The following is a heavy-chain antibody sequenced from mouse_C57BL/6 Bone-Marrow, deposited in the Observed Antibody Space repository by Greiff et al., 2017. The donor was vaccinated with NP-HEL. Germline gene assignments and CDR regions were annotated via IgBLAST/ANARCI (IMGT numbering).Heavy chain of an antibody. CDR1: GYTFTSYW. J-gene: IGHJ3*01. CDR3: ARSDGYCAD. D-gene: IGHD2-3*01. Sequence: VQLQQPGAELVMPGASVKLSCKASGYTFTSYWMHWVKQRPGQGLEWIGEIDPSDSYTNYNQKFKGKSTLTVDKSSSTAYMQLSSLTSEDSAVYYCARSDGYCADWGQGTLVTVSA. CDR2: IDPSDSYT. V-gene: IGHV1-69*01.